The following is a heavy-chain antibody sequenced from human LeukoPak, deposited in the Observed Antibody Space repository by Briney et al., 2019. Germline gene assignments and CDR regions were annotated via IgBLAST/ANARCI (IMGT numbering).Heavy chain of an antibody. CDR3: ARVLGYYTPYYYYGMDV. CDR2: ISGSGDSDST. CDR1: GFTFSSYA. D-gene: IGHD2-2*02. J-gene: IGHJ6*02. V-gene: IGHV3-23*01. Sequence: GGSLRLSCAASGFTFSSYATSWVRQAPGKGLEWVSGISGSGDSDSTYYADSVKGRFTISRDNSKNTLYLQMNSLRAEDTAVYYCARVLGYYTPYYYYGMDVWGQGTTVTVSS.